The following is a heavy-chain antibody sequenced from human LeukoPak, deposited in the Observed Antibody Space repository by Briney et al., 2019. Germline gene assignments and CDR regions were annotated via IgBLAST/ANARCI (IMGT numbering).Heavy chain of an antibody. V-gene: IGHV1-18*01. CDR1: GYTFTSYG. Sequence: GASVKVSCKASGYTFTSYGISWVRQAPGQGLEWMGWISAYNGNTNYAQKLQGRVTMTTDTSTSTAYMELGSLRSDDTAVYYCARKGYCSGGSCYGNWFDPWGQGTLVTVSS. CDR3: ARKGYCSGGSCYGNWFDP. J-gene: IGHJ5*02. D-gene: IGHD2-15*01. CDR2: ISAYNGNT.